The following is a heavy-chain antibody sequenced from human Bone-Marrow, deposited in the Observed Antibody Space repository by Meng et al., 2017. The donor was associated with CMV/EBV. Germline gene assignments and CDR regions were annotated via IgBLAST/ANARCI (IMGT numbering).Heavy chain of an antibody. CDR2: IYYSGST. Sequence: SETLSLTCTVSGGSISSSSYYWGWIRQPPGKGLEWIGSIYYSGSTYYNPSLKSRVTISVDTSKNQFSLKLSSVTAADTAVYYCARDRWGSGSYGGGEFDYWGQGTLVTVSS. CDR1: GGSISSSSYY. D-gene: IGHD1-26*01. CDR3: ARDRWGSGSYGGGEFDY. V-gene: IGHV4-39*07. J-gene: IGHJ4*02.